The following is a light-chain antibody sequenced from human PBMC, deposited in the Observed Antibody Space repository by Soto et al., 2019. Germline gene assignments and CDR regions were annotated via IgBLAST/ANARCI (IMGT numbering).Light chain of an antibody. CDR1: QSVSSN. V-gene: IGKV3-15*01. CDR3: QQYNNWLPA. Sequence: EKVIPQSPATPSVSPGERAILSRRASQSVSSNLAWYQQKPGQAPRLLIYGASTRAIDIPARFSGSGSETEFTLTISSLQSEDFAVYYCQQYNNWLPAFGQGTKVDIK. CDR2: GAS. J-gene: IGKJ1*01.